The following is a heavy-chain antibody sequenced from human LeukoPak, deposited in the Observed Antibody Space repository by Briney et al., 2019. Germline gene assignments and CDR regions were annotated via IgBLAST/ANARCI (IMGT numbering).Heavy chain of an antibody. CDR1: GGTFSSYA. CDR3: ARETRDSNWNSVAYLDH. V-gene: IGHV1-69*06. D-gene: IGHD1-7*01. CDR2: IIPIFGTA. Sequence: ASVKVSCKASGGTFSSYAISWVRQAPGQGLEWMGGIIPIFGTANYAQDFQGRVTLTADKSTSTAYMELMSLGSEDTAVYYCARETRDSNWNSVAYLDHWGQGTLVTVSS. J-gene: IGHJ4*02.